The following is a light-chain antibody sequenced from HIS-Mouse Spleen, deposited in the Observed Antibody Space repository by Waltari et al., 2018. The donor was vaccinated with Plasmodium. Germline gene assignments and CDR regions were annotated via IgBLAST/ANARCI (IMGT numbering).Light chain of an antibody. J-gene: IGKJ1*01. Sequence: EIVMTQSPATLSVSPGERATISCRASQSVSSNLAWYQQKPGQAPRRLIYGASTMATGIPAMFSGSGSGTEFTLTISSLQSEDFAVYYCQQYNNWPWTFGQGTKVEIK. V-gene: IGKV3-15*01. CDR2: GAS. CDR3: QQYNNWPWT. CDR1: QSVSSN.